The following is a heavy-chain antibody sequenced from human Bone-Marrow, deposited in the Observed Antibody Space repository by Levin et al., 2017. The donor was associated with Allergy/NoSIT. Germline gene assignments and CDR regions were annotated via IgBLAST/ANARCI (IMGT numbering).Heavy chain of an antibody. Sequence: GGSLRLSCAASGFTFSSYGMHWVRQAPGKGLEWVAVISYDGSNKYYADSVKGRFTISRDNSKNTLYLQMNSLRAEDTAVYYCATRMIVIPWGQGTLVTVSS. J-gene: IGHJ5*02. D-gene: IGHD3-22*01. CDR3: ATRMIVIP. V-gene: IGHV3-30*03. CDR1: GFTFSSYG. CDR2: ISYDGSNK.